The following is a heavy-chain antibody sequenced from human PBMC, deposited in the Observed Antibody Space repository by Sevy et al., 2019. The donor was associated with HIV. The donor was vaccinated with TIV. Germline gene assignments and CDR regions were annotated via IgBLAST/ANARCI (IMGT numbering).Heavy chain of an antibody. CDR2: ISAYNGNT. D-gene: IGHD2-2*01. Sequence: ASVKVSCKASGYTFTSYGISWVRQAPGQGLEWMGWISAYNGNTNYAQKLQGRVTMTTDTSTSTAYMELRSLRSDDTAVYYCARVRYCSSTSCHHSYHYYYYGMDVWGHGTTVTVSS. V-gene: IGHV1-18*01. J-gene: IGHJ6*02. CDR1: GYTFTSYG. CDR3: ARVRYCSSTSCHHSYHYYYYGMDV.